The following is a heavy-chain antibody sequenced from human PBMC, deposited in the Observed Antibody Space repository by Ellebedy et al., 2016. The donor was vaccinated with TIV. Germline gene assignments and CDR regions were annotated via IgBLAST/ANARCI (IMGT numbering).Heavy chain of an antibody. CDR3: ARGYLENSFDY. J-gene: IGHJ4*02. D-gene: IGHD1-26*01. V-gene: IGHV3-48*02. Sequence: GGSLRLXXAASGFVFNKYSMDWVRQAPGKGLEWVSFISGDSGTIYYADSVQGRFTISRDNAKKSLYLQMNNLRDEDTAVYYCARGYLENSFDYWGQGTLITVSS. CDR2: ISGDSGTI. CDR1: GFVFNKYS.